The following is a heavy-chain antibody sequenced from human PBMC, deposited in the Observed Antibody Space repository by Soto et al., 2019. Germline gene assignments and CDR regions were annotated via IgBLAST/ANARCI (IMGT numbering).Heavy chain of an antibody. CDR3: ATEPTEGYYGFDP. CDR2: IYYSGST. D-gene: IGHD3-22*01. Sequence: SETLSLTCTVSGGSISSGDYYWSWIRQPPGKGLEWIGYIYYSGSTYYNPSLKSRVTISVDTSKNQFSLKLSSVTAADTAVYYCATEPTEGYYGFDPWGQGTLVTVSS. V-gene: IGHV4-30-4*01. CDR1: GGSISSGDYY. J-gene: IGHJ5*02.